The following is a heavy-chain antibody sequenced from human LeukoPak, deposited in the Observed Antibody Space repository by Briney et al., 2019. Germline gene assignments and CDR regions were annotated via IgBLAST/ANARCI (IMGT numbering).Heavy chain of an antibody. CDR3: ARGNHESVWLRHYYGSGSYYSDQYYFDY. Sequence: GSLRLSCAASGLTFSSYAMSWIRQPPGKGLEWIGEINHSGSTNYNPSLKSRVTISVDTSKNQFSLKLSSVTAADTAVYYCARGNHESVWLRHYYGSGSYYSDQYYFDYWGQGTLVTVSS. CDR2: INHSGST. CDR1: GLTFSSYA. V-gene: IGHV4-34*01. J-gene: IGHJ4*02. D-gene: IGHD3-10*01.